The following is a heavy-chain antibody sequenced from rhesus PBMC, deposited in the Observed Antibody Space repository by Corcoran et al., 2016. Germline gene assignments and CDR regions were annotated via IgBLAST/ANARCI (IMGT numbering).Heavy chain of an antibody. CDR3: TVYRVI. CDR1: GFTFSNFD. V-gene: IGHV3S16*01. Sequence: EVQLVESGGGLIQPGGSLRLSCLASGFTFSNFDVFWVRQAPGKGLEWVSSITTTSTYIDFADSVRVLFTISRDNAKNSLSLQMSSLRAEDTAVYYCTVYRVIWGQGVPVTVSS. J-gene: IGHJ4*01. D-gene: IGHD1-1-1*01. CDR2: ITTTSTYI.